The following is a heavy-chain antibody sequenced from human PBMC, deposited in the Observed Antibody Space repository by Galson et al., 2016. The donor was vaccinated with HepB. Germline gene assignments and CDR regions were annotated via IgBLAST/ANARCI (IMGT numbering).Heavy chain of an antibody. CDR3: MKGPVGYYYYGMDV. CDR2: ISSNGGST. Sequence: SLRLSCAASGFTFSSYAMHWVRQAPGKGLEYVSAISSNGGSTYYADSVKGRFTISRDNSKNTVYFQMSSLRAEDTAVYYFMKGPVGYYYYGMDVWGQGTTVTVSS. V-gene: IGHV3-64D*06. CDR1: GFTFSSYA. D-gene: IGHD1-26*01. J-gene: IGHJ6*02.